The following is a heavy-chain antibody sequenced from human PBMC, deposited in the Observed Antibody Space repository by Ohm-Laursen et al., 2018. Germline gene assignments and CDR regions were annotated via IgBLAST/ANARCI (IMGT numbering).Heavy chain of an antibody. CDR1: EVTFSSYW. CDR3: ARVGYYGMDV. J-gene: IGHJ6*02. V-gene: IGHV3-7*01. Sequence: SLRLSCAASEVTFSSYWMSWVRQAPGKGLEWVANIKQDGSEKYYVDSVKGRFTISRDNAKNSLYLQMNSLRAEDTAVYYCARVGYYGMDVWGQGTTVTVSS. CDR2: IKQDGSEK.